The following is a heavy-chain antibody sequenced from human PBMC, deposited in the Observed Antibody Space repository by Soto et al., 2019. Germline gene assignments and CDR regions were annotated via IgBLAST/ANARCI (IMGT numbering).Heavy chain of an antibody. CDR1: GGSISSSNW. D-gene: IGHD2-15*01. V-gene: IGHV4-4*02. CDR2: IYHSGST. CDR3: AREEGYCSGGSCGGFDY. Sequence: QVQLQESGPGLVKPSGTLSLTCAVSGGSISSSNWWSWVRQPPGKGLEWIGEIYHSGSTNYNPSLKSRATISVDKSKNQFSLKLSSVTAADTAVYYCAREEGYCSGGSCGGFDYWGQGTLVTVSS. J-gene: IGHJ4*02.